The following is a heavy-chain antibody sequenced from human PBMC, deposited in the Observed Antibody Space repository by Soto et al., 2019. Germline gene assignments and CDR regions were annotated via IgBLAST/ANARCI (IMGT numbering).Heavy chain of an antibody. CDR1: GFPFAPST. CDR3: AKRDVPHSTSNAYFYDH. CDR2: ISVSVGST. V-gene: IGHV3-23*04. D-gene: IGHD2-21*02. Sequence: VHLVESGGGLVKPGGSLRLSCTVSGFPFAPSTMSWVRQAPGKGLEWVSTISVSVGSTYSADSVQGRFTVSSDISDNTLFLRMTSLTADDTAVYFCAKRDVPHSTSNAYFYDHWGRGVLVTVSS. J-gene: IGHJ4*02.